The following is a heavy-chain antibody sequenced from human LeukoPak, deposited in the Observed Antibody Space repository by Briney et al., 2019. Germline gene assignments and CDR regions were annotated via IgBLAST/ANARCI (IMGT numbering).Heavy chain of an antibody. V-gene: IGHV3-74*01. J-gene: IGHJ4*02. CDR3: ARELASGD. Sequence: PGGSLRLSCAASGFTFSTYWMHWVRQAPGKGLVWVSQINTDGNSTTYADSVKGRFTVSRDNAKTTLYLQMNSLRAEDTAVYYCARELASGDWGQETLVTVSS. CDR1: GFTFSTYW. D-gene: IGHD6-13*01. CDR2: INTDGNST.